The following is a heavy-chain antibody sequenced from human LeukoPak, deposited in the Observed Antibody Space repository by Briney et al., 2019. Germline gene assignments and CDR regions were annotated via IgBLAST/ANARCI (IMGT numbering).Heavy chain of an antibody. CDR1: GGSISSGGYY. CDR3: ATLSGGSYNWFDP. V-gene: IGHV4-31*03. CDR2: IYYSGST. J-gene: IGHJ5*02. D-gene: IGHD2-15*01. Sequence: SETLSLTCTVSGGSISSGGYYWSWIRQHPGKGLEWIGYIYYSGSTYYNPSLKSRVTISVDTSKNQFSLKLSSVTAADTAVYYCATLSGGSYNWFDPWGQGTLVTVSS.